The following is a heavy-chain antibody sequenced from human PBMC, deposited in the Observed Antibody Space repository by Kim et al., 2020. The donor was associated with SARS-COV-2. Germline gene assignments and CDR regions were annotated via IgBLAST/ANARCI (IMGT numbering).Heavy chain of an antibody. V-gene: IGHV4-59*01. CDR3: ARALTTGNMYYFDY. Sequence: YNPSLRGRVTTSVDTSKNQFSLELKSVTAGDTAVYYCARALTTGNMYYFDYWGQGTLVTVSS. J-gene: IGHJ4*02. D-gene: IGHD3-9*01.